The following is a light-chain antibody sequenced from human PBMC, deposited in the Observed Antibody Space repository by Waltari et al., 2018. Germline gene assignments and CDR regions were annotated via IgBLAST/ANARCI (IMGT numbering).Light chain of an antibody. Sequence: DIQMTQSPSTLSASVGDRVTITCRANQSSSSWLACYQQKPGKAPMLLIYRASSLESGVPSRFSGSGSGTDFTLTISSLQPDDFATYYCQQYNSPPWTFGQGTKVEIK. CDR1: QSSSSW. CDR3: QQYNSPPWT. CDR2: RAS. J-gene: IGKJ1*01. V-gene: IGKV1-5*03.